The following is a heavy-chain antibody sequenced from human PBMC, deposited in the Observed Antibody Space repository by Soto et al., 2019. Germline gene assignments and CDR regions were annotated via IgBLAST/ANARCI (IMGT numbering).Heavy chain of an antibody. D-gene: IGHD3-3*01. CDR1: GFNVSSDY. CDR3: AREGFWSGYYGLDP. J-gene: IGHJ5*02. V-gene: IGHV3-53*01. CDR2: IYTGGIT. Sequence: PGGSLRLSCAASGFNVSSDYMSWVRQAPGKGLEWVSVIYTGGITYYADSVKGRFTISRDNSKNTVYLQMNSLRGEDTAVYYCAREGFWSGYYGLDPWGQGTLVTVSS.